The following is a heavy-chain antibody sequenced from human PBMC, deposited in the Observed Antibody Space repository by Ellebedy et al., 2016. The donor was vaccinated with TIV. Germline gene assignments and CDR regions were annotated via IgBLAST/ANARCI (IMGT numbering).Heavy chain of an antibody. J-gene: IGHJ6*02. CDR1: GFTFSSYW. CDR2: INSDGRSI. CDR3: ATGWSSHGYNFHYYYGMDV. D-gene: IGHD5-12*01. Sequence: GESLKISXAASGFTFSSYWMHCVRQAPGKGLVWVSRINSDGRSINYADSVEGRFTISRDNARSTLYLQMSSLRAEDTAVYYCATGWSSHGYNFHYYYGMDVWGQGTTVSVSS. V-gene: IGHV3-74*01.